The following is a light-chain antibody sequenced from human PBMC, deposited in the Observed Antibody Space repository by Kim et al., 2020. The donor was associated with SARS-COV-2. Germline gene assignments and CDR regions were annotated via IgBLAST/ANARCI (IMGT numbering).Light chain of an antibody. V-gene: IGKV1-33*01. Sequence: VGDRVTITCQASQDISNYLNWYQQKPGKAPKLLIYDASNLETGVPSRFSGSGSGTDFTFTISSLQPEDIATYYCQQYDNLPPRLTFGGGTKVVIK. CDR2: DAS. J-gene: IGKJ4*01. CDR1: QDISNY. CDR3: QQYDNLPPRLT.